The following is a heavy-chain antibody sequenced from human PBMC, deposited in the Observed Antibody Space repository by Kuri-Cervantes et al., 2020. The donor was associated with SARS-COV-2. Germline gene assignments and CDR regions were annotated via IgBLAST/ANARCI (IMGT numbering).Heavy chain of an antibody. J-gene: IGHJ2*01. D-gene: IGHD3-22*01. Sequence: GESLKISCAASGFTFSNYWMSWVRQSPGKGLEWVANIKQDGSENYYVDSVKGRFIISRDNAKNSLYLQMNSLRAEDTAVYYCARDLDGYYYARSGYYFGRAPPKHWHFDLWGRGTPVTVSS. CDR3: ARDLDGYYYARSGYYFGRAPPKHWHFDL. V-gene: IGHV3-7*04. CDR1: GFTFSNYW. CDR2: IKQDGSEN.